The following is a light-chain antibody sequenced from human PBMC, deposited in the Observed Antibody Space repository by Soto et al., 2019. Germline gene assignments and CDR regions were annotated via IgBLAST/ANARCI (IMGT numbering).Light chain of an antibody. CDR1: QNINRW. J-gene: IGKJ4*01. Sequence: DIQMTQSPSTLSASVGDRVTITCRASQNINRWLAWYQQKPGKAPKVLIYKASALERGVPLRFSGSGSGTEFTLTISSLQPDDVATYYYQQYDSDSLTFGGGTKVEIE. CDR2: KAS. V-gene: IGKV1-5*03. CDR3: QQYDSDSLT.